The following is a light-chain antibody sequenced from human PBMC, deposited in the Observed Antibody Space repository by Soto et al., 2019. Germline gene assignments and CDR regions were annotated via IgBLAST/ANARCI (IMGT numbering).Light chain of an antibody. CDR3: CSYAGSYNLGV. CDR2: DVT. V-gene: IGLV2-11*01. Sequence: QSALAQPRSVSGSPGQSVTISCTGTSSDVGGYDFVSWYQQLPGKAPKLMIFDVTKRSSGVPDRFSGSKSGNSASLTISGLQAEDEADYYCCSYAGSYNLGVFGGGTKLTLL. J-gene: IGLJ3*02. CDR1: SSDVGGYDF.